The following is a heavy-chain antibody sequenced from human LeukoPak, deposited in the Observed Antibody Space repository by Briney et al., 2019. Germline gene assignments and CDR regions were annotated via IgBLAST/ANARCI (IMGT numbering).Heavy chain of an antibody. CDR3: TGVSRSSWYDY. V-gene: IGHV3-15*01. D-gene: IGHD6-13*01. Sequence: GGSLRLSCAASGFTFSNAWMSWVRQAPGKGLEWVGRIKSKTNGGTPDYAAPVKGRFTISRDDSKNTLYLQMNSLKTEDTAVYYCTGVSRSSWYDYWGQGTLVTVSS. CDR2: IKSKTNGGTP. CDR1: GFTFSNAW. J-gene: IGHJ4*02.